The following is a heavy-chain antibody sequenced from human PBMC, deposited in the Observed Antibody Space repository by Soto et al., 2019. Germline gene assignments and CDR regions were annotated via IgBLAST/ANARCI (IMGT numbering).Heavy chain of an antibody. CDR3: TKRLQGWGTFDP. CDR1: GFSFTNFH. D-gene: IGHD2-8*02. V-gene: IGHV3-23*01. Sequence: GGSLRLSCAASGFSFTNFHMSWVRQAPGKGLEWVSSISNSGGETYYIDSVKGRFSISRDNSRNTLYLQMNSLRAEDTAVYYCTKRLQGWGTFDPWGQGTLVTVSS. CDR2: ISNSGGET. J-gene: IGHJ5*02.